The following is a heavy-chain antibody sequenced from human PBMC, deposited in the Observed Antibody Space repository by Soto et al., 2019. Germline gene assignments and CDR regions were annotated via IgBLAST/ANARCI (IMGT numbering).Heavy chain of an antibody. CDR3: AKSLFDGGGGLSAD. Sequence: QVQLHESGPGLVKPSETMSLTCTVSGGSIRSYYWGWMRQPPGKGLEWIGDIYDTGTTNYNPSLTSRVTIPNTSKNQLSLNLSFVTAADTAVYYCAKSLFDGGGGLSADWGRGTLVTVSP. V-gene: IGHV4-59*01. CDR1: GGSIRSYY. J-gene: IGHJ4*02. CDR2: IYDTGTT. D-gene: IGHD2-21*01.